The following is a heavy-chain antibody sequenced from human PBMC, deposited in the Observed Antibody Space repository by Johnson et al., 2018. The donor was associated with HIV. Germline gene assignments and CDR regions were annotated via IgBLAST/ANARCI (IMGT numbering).Heavy chain of an antibody. J-gene: IGHJ3*02. D-gene: IGHD3-16*01. CDR1: GFTFSSYA. CDR2: ISYDGSNK. CDR3: ARGGKDHAFDI. V-gene: IGHV3-30*04. Sequence: VQLVESGGGVVQPGRSLRLSCAASGFTFSSYAMHWVRQAPGKGLEWVAVISYDGSNKNYADSVKGRFTISRDNPKNTLYLQMNSLRAEDTAVYYCARGGKDHAFDIWGQGTMFTVSS.